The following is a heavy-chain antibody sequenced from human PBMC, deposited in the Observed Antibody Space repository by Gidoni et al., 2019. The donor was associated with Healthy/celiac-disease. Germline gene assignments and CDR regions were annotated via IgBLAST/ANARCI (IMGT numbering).Heavy chain of an antibody. J-gene: IGHJ4*02. CDR3: ARERGGTMVRATPTRGRFDY. CDR1: GFTFSSYW. Sequence: EVQLVESGGGLVQPGGSLRLSCAASGFTFSSYWMSWVRQAPGKGLEWVANIKQDGSEKYYVDSVKGRFTISRDNAKNSLYLQMNSLRAEDTAVYYCARERGGTMVRATPTRGRFDYWGQGTLVTVSS. CDR2: IKQDGSEK. D-gene: IGHD3-10*01. V-gene: IGHV3-7*01.